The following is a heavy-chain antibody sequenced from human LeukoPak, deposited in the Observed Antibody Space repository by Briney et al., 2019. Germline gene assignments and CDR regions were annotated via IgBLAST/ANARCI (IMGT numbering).Heavy chain of an antibody. CDR1: GVSVSDHY. J-gene: IGHJ1*01. CDR3: AKISGSSKKYFQH. D-gene: IGHD1-26*01. CDR2: IEQDGSEK. Sequence: GGSLRLSCVVSGVSVSDHYMSWVRQAPGKGLEWVANIEQDGSEKYYVDSVKGRFTISRDNANNSVYLQMSSLRAEDTALYYCAKISGSSKKYFQHWGQGTLATVSS. V-gene: IGHV3-7*01.